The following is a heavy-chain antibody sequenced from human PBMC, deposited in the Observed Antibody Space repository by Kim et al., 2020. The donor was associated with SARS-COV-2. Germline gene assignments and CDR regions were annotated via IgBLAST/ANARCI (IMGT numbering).Heavy chain of an antibody. CDR2: SR. D-gene: IGHD3-9*01. J-gene: IGHJ6*02. CDR3: ARDLVTMGMDV. V-gene: IGHV3-53*01. Sequence: SRHHAESVKGRFTISRDNYRNTLYLQMNSLRAEDTAVYYCARDLVTMGMDVWSQGTTVTVSS.